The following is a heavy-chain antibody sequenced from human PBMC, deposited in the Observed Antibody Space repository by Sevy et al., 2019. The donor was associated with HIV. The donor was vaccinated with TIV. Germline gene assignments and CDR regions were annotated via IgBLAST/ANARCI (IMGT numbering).Heavy chain of an antibody. CDR3: ARRGDYGLVGYYYYGMDV. J-gene: IGHJ6*02. D-gene: IGHD4-17*01. V-gene: IGHV3-74*01. CDR2: INSDGSST. CDR1: GFTFSSYW. Sequence: GSLRLSCAASGFTFSSYWMHWVRQAPGKGLVWVSRINSDGSSTSYADSVKGRFIISRDNAKNTLYLQMNSLRAEDTAVYYCARRGDYGLVGYYYYGMDVWGQGTTVTVSS.